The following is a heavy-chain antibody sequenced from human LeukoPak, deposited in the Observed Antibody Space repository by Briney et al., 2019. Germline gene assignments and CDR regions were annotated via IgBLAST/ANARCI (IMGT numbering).Heavy chain of an antibody. CDR1: GFTFGDYD. J-gene: IGHJ4*02. CDR2: ITGDGGAT. Sequence: PWGSLRLSCAASGFTFGDYDMHWFRQPPGRGLQWVSLITGDGGATSYAGSVEGRFTISRDNSRNSLYLHMNSLTTEDTALYYCAKGHFGAGHYWGQGTLVTVSS. D-gene: IGHD3-3*01. CDR3: AKGHFGAGHY. V-gene: IGHV3-43*02.